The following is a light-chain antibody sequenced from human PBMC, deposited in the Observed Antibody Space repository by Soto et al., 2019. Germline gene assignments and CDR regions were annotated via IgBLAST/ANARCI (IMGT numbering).Light chain of an antibody. CDR1: QSLGRD. CDR2: CAS. Sequence: QCPATLSVSPGEGATLACGASQSLGRDLASYQQKPGQAPRLLIYCASSRATGMPDRFSGSGSATDFTLTIIRLEPEDLAVYYCQQYGSSLPWTFGHVTKV. CDR3: QQYGSSLPWT. J-gene: IGKJ1*01. V-gene: IGKV3-20*01.